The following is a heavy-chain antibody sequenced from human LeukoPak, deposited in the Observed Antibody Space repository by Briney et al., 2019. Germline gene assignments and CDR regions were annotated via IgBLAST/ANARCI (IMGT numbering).Heavy chain of an antibody. D-gene: IGHD6-19*01. CDR3: ARVSYSSGWD. CDR2: IYSSGST. J-gene: IGHJ4*02. CDR1: GGSVSSGSYY. Sequence: PSETLSLTCTVSGGSVSSGSYYWSWIRQPAGKGLEWIGRIYSSGSTNYNPSLKSRVTMSVDTSKNQFSLKLSSVTAADTAVYYCARVSYSSGWDWGQGTLVTVSS. V-gene: IGHV4-61*02.